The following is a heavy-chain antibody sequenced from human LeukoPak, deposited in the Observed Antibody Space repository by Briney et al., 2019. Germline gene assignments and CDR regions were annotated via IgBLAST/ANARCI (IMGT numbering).Heavy chain of an antibody. CDR2: ISTNGGST. J-gene: IGHJ4*02. CDR1: GFTFSSYA. CDR3: ARATNYGAYDV. V-gene: IGHV3-64*02. D-gene: IGHD4-17*01. Sequence: GGSLRLSCAASGFTFSSYAMHWVRQAPGNGLEYVSAISTNGGSTYYADSVKGRFIISRDNSKNTLYLRMGSLRAEDVAVYYCARATNYGAYDVWGQGTLVTVSS.